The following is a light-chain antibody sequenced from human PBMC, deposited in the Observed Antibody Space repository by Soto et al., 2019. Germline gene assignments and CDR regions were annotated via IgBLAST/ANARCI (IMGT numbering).Light chain of an antibody. V-gene: IGKV3-15*01. J-gene: IGKJ4*01. CDR1: QGIGDT. Sequence: EIVMTQSPATLSVSPWEGATLSSRASQGIGDTLAWYQQKPGQTPRLLIYDTSIRATGVPARFSGSRSGAEFTLTISSLQSEDFAVYYCQHYVNWPLTFGGGTKVDIK. CDR2: DTS. CDR3: QHYVNWPLT.